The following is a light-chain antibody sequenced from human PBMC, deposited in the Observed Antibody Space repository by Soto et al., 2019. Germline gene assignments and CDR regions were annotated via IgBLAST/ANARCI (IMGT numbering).Light chain of an antibody. CDR3: SSYTSSTYVV. Sequence: QSALTQPASVAGSPGHSISISCTGTSSDDGAYNYVSWYQQHPGKAPKLMIYEVSNRPSGVSNRFSGSKSGNTASLTISGLQAEDEADYYCSSYTSSTYVVFGGGTKVTVL. CDR1: SSDDGAYNY. V-gene: IGLV2-14*01. CDR2: EVS. J-gene: IGLJ2*01.